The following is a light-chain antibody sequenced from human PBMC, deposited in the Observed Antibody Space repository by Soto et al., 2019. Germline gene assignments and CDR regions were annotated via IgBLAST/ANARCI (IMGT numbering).Light chain of an antibody. CDR1: SSDVGGYNY. CDR3: SSYTSSSTQVV. J-gene: IGLJ2*01. V-gene: IGLV2-14*01. Sequence: QYALTQPASVSGSPGQSITISCTGTSSDVGGYNYVSWYQQHPGKAPKLMIYDVSNRPSGVSNRFSGSKSGNTASLTISGLQAEDEADYYCSSYTSSSTQVVFGGGTKVTVL. CDR2: DVS.